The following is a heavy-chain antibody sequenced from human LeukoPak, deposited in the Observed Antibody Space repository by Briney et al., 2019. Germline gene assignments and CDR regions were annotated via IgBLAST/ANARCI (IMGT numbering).Heavy chain of an antibody. Sequence: GGSLRLPCAASGFTFSSYAMSWVRQAPGEGLEWVSAVSGSGGSTYYADSVKGRFTISRDNSKNTLYLQMNSLRAEDTAVYYCAKGHWYGIAAAAYFDYWGQGTLVTVSS. CDR3: AKGHWYGIAAAAYFDY. D-gene: IGHD6-13*01. CDR2: VSGSGGST. J-gene: IGHJ4*02. V-gene: IGHV3-23*01. CDR1: GFTFSSYA.